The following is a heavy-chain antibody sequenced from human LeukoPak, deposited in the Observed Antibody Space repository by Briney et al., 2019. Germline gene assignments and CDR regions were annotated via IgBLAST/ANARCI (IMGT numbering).Heavy chain of an antibody. Sequence: ASVKVSCKASGGTFSSYAISWVRQAPGQGLEWMEGIIPIFGTANYAQKFQGRVTITADESTSTAYMKLSSLRSEDTAVYYCARTLGYCSGGSCYWDYWGQGTLVTVSS. D-gene: IGHD2-15*01. V-gene: IGHV1-69*01. CDR2: IIPIFGTA. CDR3: ARTLGYCSGGSCYWDY. CDR1: GGTFSSYA. J-gene: IGHJ4*02.